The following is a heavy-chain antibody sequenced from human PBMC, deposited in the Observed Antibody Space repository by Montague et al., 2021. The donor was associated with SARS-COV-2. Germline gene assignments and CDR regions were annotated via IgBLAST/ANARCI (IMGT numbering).Heavy chain of an antibody. V-gene: IGHV3-74*01. D-gene: IGHD2-21*02. J-gene: IGHJ4*02. Sequence: SLRLSCAVSGFIFSSYCMHWVRQDPGKGLVWVSRIYNDGSLTNYADFVKGRFTISRDNAKNTVYLQMNSLRVDDTAVYYCVRGDDVGFYFNHWGQGTLVTVSS. CDR2: IYNDGSLT. CDR1: GFIFSSYC. CDR3: VRGDDVGFYFNH.